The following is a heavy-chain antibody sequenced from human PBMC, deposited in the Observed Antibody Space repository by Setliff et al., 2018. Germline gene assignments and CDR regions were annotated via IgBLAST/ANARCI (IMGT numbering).Heavy chain of an antibody. D-gene: IGHD2-15*01. Sequence: SETLSLTCTVSGGSISEANYYWSWIRQPAGKGLEWIGHIYTRRSTNYNPSLRSRVSISVDTSKNHFSLRLSSVTAADTAVYYCLRIRLVPHGHSWGQGTLVTVS. CDR3: LRIRLVPHGHS. CDR1: GGSISEANYY. J-gene: IGHJ4*02. V-gene: IGHV4-61*09. CDR2: IYTRRST.